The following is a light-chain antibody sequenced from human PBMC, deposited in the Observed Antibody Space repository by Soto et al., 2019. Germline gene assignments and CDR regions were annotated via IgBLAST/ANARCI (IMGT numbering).Light chain of an antibody. Sequence: QSALTQPPSVSGAPGQRVTISCTGSSSNIGAGYDVHWYQQLPGTAPKLLIYGNSNRPSGVPDRFSGSKSGTSASLAITGLQAEDEADYYCQSYDSSPDAVFGGGTKLTVL. J-gene: IGLJ2*01. CDR1: SSNIGAGYD. CDR2: GNS. V-gene: IGLV1-40*01. CDR3: QSYDSSPDAV.